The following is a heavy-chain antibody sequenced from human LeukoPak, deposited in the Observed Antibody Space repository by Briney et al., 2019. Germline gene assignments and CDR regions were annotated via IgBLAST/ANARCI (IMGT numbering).Heavy chain of an antibody. D-gene: IGHD6-6*01. J-gene: IGHJ4*02. V-gene: IGHV1-2*06. CDR3: AGTDRYSSSSEIFDY. CDR1: GYTFTGYY. Sequence: GASVKVSCKASGYTFTGYYMHWVRQVPGQGLEWMGRINPNSGGTNYAQKFQGRVTMTRDTSISTAYMELSRLRSDDTAVYYCAGTDRYSSSSEIFDYWGQGTLVTVSS. CDR2: INPNSGGT.